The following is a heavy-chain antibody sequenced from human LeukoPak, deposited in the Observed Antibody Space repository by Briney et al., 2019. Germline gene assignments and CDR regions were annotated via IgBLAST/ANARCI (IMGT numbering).Heavy chain of an antibody. CDR1: GFTFSSYW. D-gene: IGHD6-19*01. CDR3: AREYSSGWVDY. J-gene: IGHJ4*02. V-gene: IGHV3-7*01. Sequence: PGGSLRLSSAASGFTFSSYWMSWVRQAPGKGLEWVANIKQDGSEKYYVDSVKGRFTISRDNAKNSLYLQMNSLRAEDTAVYYCAREYSSGWVDYWGQGTLVTVSS. CDR2: IKQDGSEK.